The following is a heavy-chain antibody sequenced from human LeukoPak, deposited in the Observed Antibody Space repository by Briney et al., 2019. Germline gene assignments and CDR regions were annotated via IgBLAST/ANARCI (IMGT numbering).Heavy chain of an antibody. CDR3: ARESGRAPHFDI. Sequence: GRSLRLSCAPSGFTFSRHGMHWVRQAPGKGLEWVAIISNDGSRKYYAHSVEGRFTISRDNSKNTLYLQMDSLRAEDTAVYYCARESGRAPHFDIWGQGTVVTVSS. V-gene: IGHV3-30*03. J-gene: IGHJ3*02. CDR1: GFTFSRHG. D-gene: IGHD1-26*01. CDR2: ISNDGSRK.